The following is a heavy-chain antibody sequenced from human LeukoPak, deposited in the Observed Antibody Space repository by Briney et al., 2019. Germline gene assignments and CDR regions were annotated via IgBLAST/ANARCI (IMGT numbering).Heavy chain of an antibody. D-gene: IGHD5-12*01. Sequence: GGSLRLSCAASGFTVSSNYMSWVRQAPGKGLEWVSVIYRGGDTYYADSVKGRFTISRDNSKNTLYLQMNTLRAEDTAVYYCARASGYSGYDPFDCWGQGTLVTVSS. CDR2: IYRGGDT. CDR3: ARASGYSGYDPFDC. V-gene: IGHV3-53*01. CDR1: GFTVSSNY. J-gene: IGHJ4*02.